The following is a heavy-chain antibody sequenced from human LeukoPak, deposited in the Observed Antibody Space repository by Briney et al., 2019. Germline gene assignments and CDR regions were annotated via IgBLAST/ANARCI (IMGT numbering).Heavy chain of an antibody. CDR3: AKDQDTQNRYAFDI. D-gene: IGHD2-15*01. J-gene: IGHJ3*02. CDR1: GFTFSSYA. V-gene: IGHV3-23*01. CDR2: ISGSGGST. Sequence: GGSLRLSWAASGFTFSSYAVSCVRQARGKGLEGVSAISGSGGSTYSADSVKGPFTISRDNSKNTLYLQMNSLRAEDTAVYYCAKDQDTQNRYAFDIWGQGTMVTVSS.